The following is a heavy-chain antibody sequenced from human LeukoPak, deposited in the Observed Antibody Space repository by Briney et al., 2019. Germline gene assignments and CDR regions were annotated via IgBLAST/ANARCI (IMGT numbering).Heavy chain of an antibody. D-gene: IGHD3-9*01. CDR2: IWYDGSNK. J-gene: IGHJ6*04. Sequence: GGSLRLSCAASGFTFSSYGMHWVCQAPGKGLEWVAVIWYDGSNKYYADSVKGRFTISRDNSKNTLYLQMNSLRAEDTAVYYCARDTVGAKNRYYDILTGQSTENYYYGMDVWGKGTTVTVSS. CDR1: GFTFSSYG. CDR3: ARDTVGAKNRYYDILTGQSTENYYYGMDV. V-gene: IGHV3-33*01.